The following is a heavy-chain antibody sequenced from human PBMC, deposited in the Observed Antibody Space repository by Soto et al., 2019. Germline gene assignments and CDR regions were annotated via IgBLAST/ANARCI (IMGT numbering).Heavy chain of an antibody. CDR1: GYTFTSYA. Sequence: GASVKVSCKASGYTFTSYAMHWVRQAPGQRLEWMGWINAGNGNTKYSQKFQGRVTITRDTSASTAYMELNSLRAEDTAVYYCARDPSIVLVPAATYYYYYYGMDVWGQGTTVTVSS. D-gene: IGHD2-2*01. CDR2: INAGNGNT. J-gene: IGHJ6*02. CDR3: ARDPSIVLVPAATYYYYYYGMDV. V-gene: IGHV1-3*01.